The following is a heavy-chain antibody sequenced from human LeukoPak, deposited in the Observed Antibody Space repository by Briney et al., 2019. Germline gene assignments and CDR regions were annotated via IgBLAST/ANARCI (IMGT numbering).Heavy chain of an antibody. J-gene: IGHJ3*02. Sequence: NPSETLSLTCTVSGGSISSSSYYWGWIRQPPGKGLEWIGSIYYSGSTYYNPSLKSRVTISVDTSKNQFSLKLSSVTAADTAVYYCARFCSSTSCYLDAFDIWGQGTMVTVSS. D-gene: IGHD2-2*01. CDR1: GGSISSSSYY. CDR2: IYYSGST. V-gene: IGHV4-39*07. CDR3: ARFCSSTSCYLDAFDI.